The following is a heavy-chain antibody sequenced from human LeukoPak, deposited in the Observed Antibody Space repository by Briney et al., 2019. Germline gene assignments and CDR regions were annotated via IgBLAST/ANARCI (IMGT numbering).Heavy chain of an antibody. D-gene: IGHD4-17*01. Sequence: SVKVSFKASGGTFSSYAISWVRQAPGQGLEWMGGIIAIFGTANYAQKFQGRVTITADESTSTAYMELSSLRSEDTAVYYCARGLYGDYANYFDYWGQGTLVTVSS. CDR1: GGTFSSYA. CDR2: IIAIFGTA. J-gene: IGHJ4*02. V-gene: IGHV1-69*01. CDR3: ARGLYGDYANYFDY.